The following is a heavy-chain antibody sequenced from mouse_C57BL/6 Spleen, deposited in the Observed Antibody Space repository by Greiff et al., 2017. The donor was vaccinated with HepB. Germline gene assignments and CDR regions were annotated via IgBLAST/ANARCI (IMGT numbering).Heavy chain of an antibody. CDR1: GFNIKDYY. J-gene: IGHJ3*01. Sequence: VQLQQSGAELVKPGASVKLSCTASGFNIKDYYMHWVKQRTEQGLEWIGRIDPEDGETKYAPNFQGKATITADTSSNTAYLQLSSLTSEDTAVYYCARSGVYYDYAWFAYWGQGTLVTVSA. CDR3: ARSGVYYDYAWFAY. CDR2: IDPEDGET. V-gene: IGHV14-2*01. D-gene: IGHD2-4*01.